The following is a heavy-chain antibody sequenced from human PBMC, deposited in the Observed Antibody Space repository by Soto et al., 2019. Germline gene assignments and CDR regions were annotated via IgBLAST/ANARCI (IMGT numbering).Heavy chain of an antibody. J-gene: IGHJ6*02. CDR2: ISYDGSNK. V-gene: IGHV3-30*18. Sequence: QSGGSLRLSCAASGFTFSSYGIHWVRQAPGKGLEWVAVISYDGSNKSYADSVKGRFTISRDNSKSTLYLQMNSLRAEDTAVYYCAKDGSTSPIRGYYYYGMDVWGQGTTVTVSS. CDR1: GFTFSSYG. CDR3: AKDGSTSPIRGYYYYGMDV. D-gene: IGHD2-2*01.